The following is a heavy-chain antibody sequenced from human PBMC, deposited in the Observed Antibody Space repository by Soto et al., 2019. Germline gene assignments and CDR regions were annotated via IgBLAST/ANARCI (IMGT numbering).Heavy chain of an antibody. Sequence: GGSLRLSCAASGFTFSSYAMSWVRQAPGKGLEWVSAISGGGSSTYYADSVKGRFTISRDNSKNMLYLQMNSPRAEDTAVYYCAKDIVGARAKDYWGQGTLITVSS. J-gene: IGHJ4*02. CDR3: AKDIVGARAKDY. CDR1: GFTFSSYA. V-gene: IGHV3-23*01. D-gene: IGHD1-26*01. CDR2: ISGGGSST.